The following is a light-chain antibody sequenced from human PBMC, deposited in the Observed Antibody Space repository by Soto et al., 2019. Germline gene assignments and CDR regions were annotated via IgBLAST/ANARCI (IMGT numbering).Light chain of an antibody. V-gene: IGKV1-9*01. J-gene: IGKJ5*01. CDR3: QHLDSYST. Sequence: DIRLTQSPSFLSASVGDRVTITCRASQGISSYLAWYQQKPGKAPKLLIYAASTLQSGVPSRFSGSGSGTEFPLTISSLQPEDFATYYCQHLDSYSTFGQGTRLEIK. CDR2: AAS. CDR1: QGISSY.